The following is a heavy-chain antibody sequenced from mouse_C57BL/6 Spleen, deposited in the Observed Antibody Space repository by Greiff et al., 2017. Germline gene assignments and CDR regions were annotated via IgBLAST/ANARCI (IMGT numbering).Heavy chain of an antibody. CDR1: GYAFSSYW. D-gene: IGHD6-1*01. J-gene: IGHJ2*01. Sequence: QVQLKQSGAELVKPGASVKISCKASGYAFSSYWMNWVKQRPGKGLEWIGQIYPGDGDTNYNGKFKGKATLTADKSSSTAYMQLSSLTSEDSAVYFCARWGAPYYFDYWGQGTTLTVSS. CDR2: IYPGDGDT. V-gene: IGHV1-80*01. CDR3: ARWGAPYYFDY.